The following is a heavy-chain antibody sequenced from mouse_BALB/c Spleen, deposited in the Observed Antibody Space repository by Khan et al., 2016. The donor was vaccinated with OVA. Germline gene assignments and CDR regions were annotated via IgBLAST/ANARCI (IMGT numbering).Heavy chain of an antibody. V-gene: IGHV9-1*02. J-gene: IGHJ1*01. D-gene: IGHD6-2*01. CDR2: INTYTGEP. Sequence: QIQLVQSGPELKKPGETVKISCKASGYTFTNYGMNWVKQAPGKGLKWMGWINTYTGEPTYADDFKGRFVFSLETSASTAYLQISYLKNEDMTTYFCARISSYWYSDVWGAGTTVTVSS. CDR1: GYTFTNYG. CDR3: ARISSYWYSDV.